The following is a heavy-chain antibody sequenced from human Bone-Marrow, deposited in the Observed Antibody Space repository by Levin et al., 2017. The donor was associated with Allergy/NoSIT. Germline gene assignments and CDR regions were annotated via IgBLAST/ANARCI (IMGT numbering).Heavy chain of an antibody. Sequence: GGSLRLSCAASGFTFSSYAMHWVRQAPGKGLEWVAVISYDGSNKYYADSVKGRFTISRDNSKNTLYLQMNSLRAEDTAVYYCARSWGTSYSSSPWGDFDYWGQGTLVTVSS. CDR2: ISYDGSNK. CDR3: ARSWGTSYSSSPWGDFDY. J-gene: IGHJ4*02. CDR1: GFTFSSYA. V-gene: IGHV3-30-3*01. D-gene: IGHD6-6*01.